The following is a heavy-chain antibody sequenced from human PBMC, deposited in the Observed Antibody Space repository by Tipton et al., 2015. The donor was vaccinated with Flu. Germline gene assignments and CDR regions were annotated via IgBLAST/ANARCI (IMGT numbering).Heavy chain of an antibody. CDR2: IKYEGAIP. D-gene: IGHD7-27*01. J-gene: IGHJ5*02. CDR1: GFTFSSFW. Sequence: SLRLSCTASGFTFSSFWMHWVRQGPAKGLEWVSSIKYEGAIPTYADSVKGRFTVSRDDAKNTLYLHMSSLRAEDTAVYYCARDANWVSNWFDPWGQGTQVTVSS. CDR3: ARDANWVSNWFDP. V-gene: IGHV3-74*01.